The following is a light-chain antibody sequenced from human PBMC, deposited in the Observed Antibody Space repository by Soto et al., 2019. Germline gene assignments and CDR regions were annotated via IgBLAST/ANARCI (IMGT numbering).Light chain of an antibody. J-gene: IGLJ1*01. Sequence: QSVLTQPPSVSGAPGQRVAISCTGSSSNIGAEYYVHWYQQLPGTAPKRLIYGDNNRPSGVPDRFSGSKSGTSASLAITGLQPEDEADYYCQSYDSSLTTFVFGTGTKLTVL. V-gene: IGLV1-40*01. CDR1: SSNIGAEYY. CDR2: GDN. CDR3: QSYDSSLTTFV.